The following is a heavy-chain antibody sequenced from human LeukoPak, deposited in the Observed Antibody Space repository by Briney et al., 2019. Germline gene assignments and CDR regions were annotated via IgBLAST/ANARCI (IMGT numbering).Heavy chain of an antibody. D-gene: IGHD2-15*01. J-gene: IGHJ6*02. CDR1: GFTFSSNA. V-gene: IGHV3-23*01. Sequence: GGSLRLSCAAPGFTFSSNAISWVRQAPGKGLEWVSAISGSGGSTYYADSVKGRFTISRDNSKNTLYLQMNSLRAEDTAVYYCAKWRPREPYCSGGSCYYYGMDVWGQGTTVTVSS. CDR3: AKWRPREPYCSGGSCYYYGMDV. CDR2: ISGSGGST.